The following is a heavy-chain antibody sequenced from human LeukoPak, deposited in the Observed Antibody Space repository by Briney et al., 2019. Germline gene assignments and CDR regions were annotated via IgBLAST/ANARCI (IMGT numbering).Heavy chain of an antibody. CDR1: GFTFSSYS. CDR2: ISSSSSYI. V-gene: IGHV3-21*01. CDR3: ARRPIRGYNYGYFDY. Sequence: GGSLRLSCAASGFTFSSYSMNWVRQAPGKWLEWVSSISSSSSYIYYADSVKGRFTISRDNAKNSLYLQMNSLRAEDTAVYYCARRPIRGYNYGYFDYWGQGTLVTVSS. J-gene: IGHJ4*02. D-gene: IGHD5-24*01.